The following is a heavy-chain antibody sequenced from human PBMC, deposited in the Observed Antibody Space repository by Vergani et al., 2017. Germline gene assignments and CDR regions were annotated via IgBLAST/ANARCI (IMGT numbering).Heavy chain of an antibody. CDR2: INPNSGGT. CDR1: GYTFTGYY. Sequence: QVQLVQSGAEVKKPGSSVKVSCKASGYTFTGYYMHWVRQAPGQGLEWMGWINPNSGGTNYAQKFQGRVTMTRDTSISTAYMELSRLRSDDTAVYYCAREGRIAVAHGRWFDPWGQGTLVTVSS. CDR3: AREGRIAVAHGRWFDP. D-gene: IGHD6-19*01. J-gene: IGHJ5*02. V-gene: IGHV1-2*02.